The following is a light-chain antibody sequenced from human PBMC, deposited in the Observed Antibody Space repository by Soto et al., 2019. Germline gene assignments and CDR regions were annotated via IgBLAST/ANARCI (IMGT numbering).Light chain of an antibody. CDR2: DVT. Sequence: QSVLTQPASVSGSPGQSIAISCTGTSNGVGSYNYVSWYQQHPGKAPKLMIYDVTNRPSGVSDRFSGSKSGNTASLTISGLQAEDEADYYCKSYTTSNTYVFGSGTKVTVL. V-gene: IGLV2-14*01. J-gene: IGLJ1*01. CDR1: SNGVGSYNY. CDR3: KSYTTSNTYV.